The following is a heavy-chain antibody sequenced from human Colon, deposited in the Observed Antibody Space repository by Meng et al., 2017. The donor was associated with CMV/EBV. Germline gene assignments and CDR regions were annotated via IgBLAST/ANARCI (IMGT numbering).Heavy chain of an antibody. V-gene: IGHV1-2*02. CDR1: GYTFTGYF. J-gene: IGHJ4*02. D-gene: IGHD1-26*01. Sequence: QGLVGQSGAEVKKPGASVKVSCKASGYTFTGYFMYWVRQAPGQGLEWLGVINPITGGTNYAQKFQGRVTMTRDTSMNTAYMELSRLRSDDTAVYYCASLSGGDFDYWGQGTLVTVSS. CDR3: ASLSGGDFDY. CDR2: INPITGGT.